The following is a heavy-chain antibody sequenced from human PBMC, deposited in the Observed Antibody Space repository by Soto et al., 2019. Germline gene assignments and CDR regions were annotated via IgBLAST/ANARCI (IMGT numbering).Heavy chain of an antibody. CDR3: ARGSGYCSSTSCYDMDV. CDR1: GYSFTSYW. Sequence: GESLKLSCKGAGYSFTSYWIGWVRQMPGKGLEGMGIIYPGDSDTRYSPSFQGQVTISADKSISTAYLQWSSLKASDTAMYYCARGSGYCSSTSCYDMDVWGQGTTVTVSS. CDR2: IYPGDSDT. V-gene: IGHV5-51*01. D-gene: IGHD2-2*01. J-gene: IGHJ6*02.